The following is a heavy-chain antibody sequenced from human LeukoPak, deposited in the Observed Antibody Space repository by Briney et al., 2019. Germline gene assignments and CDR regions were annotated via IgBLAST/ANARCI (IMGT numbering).Heavy chain of an antibody. CDR3: ARGINRNDGYVWGSYRLNYFDY. D-gene: IGHD3-16*02. Sequence: GASVKVSCKASGGTFSSYAISWVRQAPGQGLEWMGGIIPIFGTANYAQKFQGRVTITADESTSTAYMELSSLRSEDTAVYYCARGINRNDGYVWGSYRLNYFDYWGQGTLVTVSS. J-gene: IGHJ4*02. V-gene: IGHV1-69*01. CDR2: IIPIFGTA. CDR1: GGTFSSYA.